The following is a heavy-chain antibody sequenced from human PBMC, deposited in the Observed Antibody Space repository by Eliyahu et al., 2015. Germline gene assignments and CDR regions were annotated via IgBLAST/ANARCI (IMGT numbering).Heavy chain of an antibody. CDR2: IFSNDEK. D-gene: IGHD3-16*02. CDR3: ARIRDDYVWGNYRPHWYFDL. CDR1: GFSLSNARMG. J-gene: IGHJ2*01. V-gene: IGHV2-26*01. Sequence: QVTLKESGPVLVKPTETLTLTCTVXGFSLSNARMGVSWIRQPPGKALEWLAHIFSNDEKSYSTSLKTRLAISKDTSKSQVVLTMSNMDPVDTATYYCARIRDDYVWGNYRPHWYFDLWGRGTLVTVSS.